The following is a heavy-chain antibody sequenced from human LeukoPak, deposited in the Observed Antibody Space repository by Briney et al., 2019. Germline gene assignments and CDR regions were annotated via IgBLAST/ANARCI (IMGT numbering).Heavy chain of an antibody. J-gene: IGHJ4*02. D-gene: IGHD6-13*01. CDR1: GFTFSSYW. Sequence: PGGSLRLSCAASGFTFSSYWMHWVRQAPGKGLVWVSCIKSDGSSTTYADAVKGRFTISRDNAKNTLHLQMNSRRAEDTAAYYCARDSSSWYYDYWGQGTLVTVSS. CDR3: ARDSSSWYYDY. V-gene: IGHV3-74*03. CDR2: IKSDGSST.